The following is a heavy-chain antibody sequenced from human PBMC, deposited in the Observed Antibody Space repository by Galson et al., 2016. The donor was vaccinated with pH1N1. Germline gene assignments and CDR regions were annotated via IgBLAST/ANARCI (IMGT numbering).Heavy chain of an antibody. J-gene: IGHJ5*02. V-gene: IGHV3-7*01. CDR2: IKQDGSEK. D-gene: IGHD6-13*01. CDR3: VRGVGIAAAA. CDR1: GFTSSSYW. Sequence: SLRLSCAASGFTSSSYWMNWVRQAPGKGLEWVANIKQDGSEKYYVDSVKGRFTISRDNAKNSLYLQMNSLRAEDTAVYYCVRGVGIAAAAWGQGTLVTVSS.